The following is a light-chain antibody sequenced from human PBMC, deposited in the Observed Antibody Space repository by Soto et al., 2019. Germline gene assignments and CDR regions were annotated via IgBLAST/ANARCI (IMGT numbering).Light chain of an antibody. Sequence: VLTQSPGTLSLSPWERATLSCRASQSVSSNLAWYQQKPGQAPRLLLYGASTRATGIPARFSGSGSGTDFTLTISSLEPEDFAVYYCQQRSNWITFGQGTRLEI. CDR2: GAS. CDR1: QSVSSN. J-gene: IGKJ5*01. V-gene: IGKV3-11*01. CDR3: QQRSNWIT.